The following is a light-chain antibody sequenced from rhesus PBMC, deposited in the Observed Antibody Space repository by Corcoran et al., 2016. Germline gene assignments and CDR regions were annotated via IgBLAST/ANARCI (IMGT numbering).Light chain of an antibody. Sequence: EIVMTQSPATLALSPGERATLSCRASQSVSSYLAWYQQKPGQAPRLLIYGASSRAPGIPDRFRGSGSGTEFNLPISSLEPEDVGVYFCLQSSNWPQTFGQGTKVEIK. CDR1: QSVSSY. J-gene: IGKJ1*01. CDR3: LQSSNWPQT. CDR2: GAS. V-gene: IGKV3-24*04.